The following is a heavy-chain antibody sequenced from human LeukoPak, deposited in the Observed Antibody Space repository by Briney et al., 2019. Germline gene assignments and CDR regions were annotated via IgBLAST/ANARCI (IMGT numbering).Heavy chain of an antibody. D-gene: IGHD3-10*01. Sequence: ASVKDSCKASGYTSTGYGISWVRQAPRQGLEWMGWTSAYNGNTNYAQKLQGRVTMTTDTSTSTAYMELRSLRSDDTAVYYCASSYYYGSGNTVYYGMDGWGQGTTVTVSS. CDR1: GYTSTGYG. J-gene: IGHJ6*02. CDR3: ASSYYYGSGNTVYYGMDG. V-gene: IGHV1-18*01. CDR2: TSAYNGNT.